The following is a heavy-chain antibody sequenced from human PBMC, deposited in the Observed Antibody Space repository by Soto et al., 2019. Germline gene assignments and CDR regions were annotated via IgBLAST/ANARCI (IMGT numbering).Heavy chain of an antibody. V-gene: IGHV3-30*18. Sequence: GGSLRLSCAASGFTFSSYGMHWVRQAPGKGLEWVAVISYDGSNKYYADSVKGRFTISRDNSKNTLYLQMNSLRAEDTAVYYCAKGDPDFWSGHFVYWGQGTLVTVSS. D-gene: IGHD3-3*01. CDR1: GFTFSSYG. J-gene: IGHJ4*02. CDR2: ISYDGSNK. CDR3: AKGDPDFWSGHFVY.